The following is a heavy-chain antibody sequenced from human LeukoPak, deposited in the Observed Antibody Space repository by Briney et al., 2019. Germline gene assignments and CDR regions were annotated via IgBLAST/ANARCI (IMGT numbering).Heavy chain of an antibody. CDR1: GGSFSGYY. Sequence: PSETLSLTCAVYGGSFSGYYWSWIRQPPGKGLEWIGEINHSGSTNYNPSLKSRVTISVDTSKNQFSLKLSSVTAADTAVYYCARVRRQIRGYFDYWGQGTLVTVSS. V-gene: IGHV4-34*01. CDR3: ARVRRQIRGYFDY. CDR2: INHSGST. J-gene: IGHJ4*02.